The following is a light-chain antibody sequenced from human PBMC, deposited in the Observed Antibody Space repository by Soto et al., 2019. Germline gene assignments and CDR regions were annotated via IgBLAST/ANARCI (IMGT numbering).Light chain of an antibody. V-gene: IGLV2-14*01. Sequence: QSALTQPASVSGSPGQSITISCTGTGSDVGGYLYVSWYQQHPGKAPKLLIYEVSNRPSGVSNRFSGSKSGNTASLTISGLQAEDEADYHCSSYTSGSTLLFGTGTKLTVL. CDR1: GSDVGGYLY. CDR3: SSYTSGSTLL. J-gene: IGLJ1*01. CDR2: EVS.